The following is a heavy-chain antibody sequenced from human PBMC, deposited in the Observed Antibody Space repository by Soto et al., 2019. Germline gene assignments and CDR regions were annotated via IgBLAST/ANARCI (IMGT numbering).Heavy chain of an antibody. D-gene: IGHD5-18*01. J-gene: IGHJ6*02. CDR3: ARPANRGKNYYATDV. CDR1: GYRFTNYW. Sequence: GESLKISCKGSGYRFTNYWIGWVRQMPGKGLECMGIIYPGDSDTRYSPSFQGQVTISADKSISTAYLQWSSLKASDTAMYYCARPANRGKNYYATDVWGQGTTVTVSS. V-gene: IGHV5-51*01. CDR2: IYPGDSDT.